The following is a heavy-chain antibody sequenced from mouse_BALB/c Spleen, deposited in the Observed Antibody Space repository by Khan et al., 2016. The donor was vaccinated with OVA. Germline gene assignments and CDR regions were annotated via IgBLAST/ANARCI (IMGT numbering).Heavy chain of an antibody. Sequence: VQLQESGAELVKPGASVKLSCKAPGYPFNSYYVYWVKQRPGQGLEWIGDINPSNGDTYFNEKFTSKATLTVDTSSSTAYMQVSSLTSEDSAVFYCTRGVYGGFASWGQGTLVTVSA. V-gene: IGHV1-53*01. CDR2: INPSNGDT. D-gene: IGHD1-1*01. J-gene: IGHJ3*01. CDR3: TRGVYGGFAS. CDR1: GYPFNSYY.